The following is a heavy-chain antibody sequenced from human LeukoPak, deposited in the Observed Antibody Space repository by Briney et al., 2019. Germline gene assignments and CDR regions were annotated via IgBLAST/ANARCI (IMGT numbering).Heavy chain of an antibody. D-gene: IGHD3-3*01. J-gene: IGHJ4*02. CDR3: AREGGFYRPLDY. V-gene: IGHV4-4*02. CDR1: GVSVTSTNW. CDR2: VHLDGRT. Sequence: SETLSLTCDVSGVSVTSTNWWTWVRQPPGKGLEWIGEVHLDGRTNYNPSLKSRLIMSVDLPEHHISLKLTSVTAADTAVYYCAREGGFYRPLDYSGQGTLVTVSS.